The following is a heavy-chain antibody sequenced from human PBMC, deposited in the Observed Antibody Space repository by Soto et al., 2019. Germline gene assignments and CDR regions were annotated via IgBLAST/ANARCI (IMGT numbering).Heavy chain of an antibody. D-gene: IGHD3-22*01. CDR1: GGSISNYF. CDR2: INHSGST. Sequence: SETLSLTCTVSGGSISNYFWSWIRQPPGKGLEWIGEINHSGSTNYNPSLKSRVTISVDTSKNQFSLKLSSVTAADTAVYYCARGVSYYDSSGYYYSDYYGMDVWGQGTTVTVSS. V-gene: IGHV4-34*01. CDR3: ARGVSYYDSSGYYYSDYYGMDV. J-gene: IGHJ6*02.